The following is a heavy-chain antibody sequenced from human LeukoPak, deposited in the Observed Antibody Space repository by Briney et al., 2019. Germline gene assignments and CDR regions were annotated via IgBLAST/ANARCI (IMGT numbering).Heavy chain of an antibody. CDR2: ISWNSGSI. J-gene: IGHJ1*01. CDR3: AKDSVGRSSWYGEYFQH. Sequence: GRSLRLSCAASGFTFDDYAMHWVRQAPGKGLEWVSGISWNSGSIGYADSVKGRFTISRDNAKNSLYLQMNSLRAEDTALYYCAKDSVGRSSWYGEYFQHWGQGTLVTVSS. D-gene: IGHD6-13*01. V-gene: IGHV3-9*01. CDR1: GFTFDDYA.